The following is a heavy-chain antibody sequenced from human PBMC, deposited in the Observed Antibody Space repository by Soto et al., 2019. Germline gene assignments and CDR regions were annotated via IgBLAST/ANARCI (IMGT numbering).Heavy chain of an antibody. CDR2: INSDGSTT. Sequence: GGSLRLSCAASGFTFSNYWMHWVRQAPGEGLVWVSRINSDGSTTNYADSVKGRFTVSRDNAKNTLYLQMNSLRAEETAIYYCARGGLHAYYKDNWGQGTLVTVSS. CDR3: ARGGLHAYYKDN. V-gene: IGHV3-74*01. CDR1: GFTFSNYW. J-gene: IGHJ4*02. D-gene: IGHD3-10*01.